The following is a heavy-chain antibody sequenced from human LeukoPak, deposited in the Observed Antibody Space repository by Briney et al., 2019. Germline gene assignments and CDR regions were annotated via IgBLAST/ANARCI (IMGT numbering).Heavy chain of an antibody. CDR3: ARVVLEWLPFAYYFDY. CDR1: GGSISSYY. Sequence: SETLSLTCTVSGGSISSYYWSWIRQPAGKGLEWIGRIYTSGSTNYNPSLKSRVTMSVDTSKNQFSLKLSSVTAADTAVYYCARVVLEWLPFAYYFDYWGQGTLVTVSS. D-gene: IGHD3-3*01. V-gene: IGHV4-4*07. J-gene: IGHJ4*02. CDR2: IYTSGST.